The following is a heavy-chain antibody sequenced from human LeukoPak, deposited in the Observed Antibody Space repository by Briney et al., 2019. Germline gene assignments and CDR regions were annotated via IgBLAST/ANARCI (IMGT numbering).Heavy chain of an antibody. D-gene: IGHD6-13*01. J-gene: IGHJ4*02. CDR1: GASFSSSTYY. CDR3: ARHAGGISATGTRPFDY. V-gene: IGHV4-39*01. Sequence: SETLSLTCTVSGASFSSSTYYWGWIRQPPGKGLEWIGSIYCSGSTYYNPSLKSRVTMSVDTSKNQFSLKLSSVTAADTAVYYCARHAGGISATGTRPFDYWGQGTLVTVSS. CDR2: IYCSGST.